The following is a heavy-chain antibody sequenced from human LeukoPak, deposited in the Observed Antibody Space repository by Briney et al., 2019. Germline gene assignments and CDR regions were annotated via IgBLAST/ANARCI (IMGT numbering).Heavy chain of an antibody. CDR3: ARDRDGYNLFDY. CDR1: GGSFSGYY. D-gene: IGHD5-24*01. Sequence: SETLSLTCAVYGGSFSGYYWSWIRQPPGKGLEWIGYIYYSGSTNYNPSLKSRVTISVDTSKNQFSLKLSSVTAADTAVYYCARDRDGYNLFDYWGQGTLVTVSS. V-gene: IGHV4-59*01. CDR2: IYYSGST. J-gene: IGHJ4*02.